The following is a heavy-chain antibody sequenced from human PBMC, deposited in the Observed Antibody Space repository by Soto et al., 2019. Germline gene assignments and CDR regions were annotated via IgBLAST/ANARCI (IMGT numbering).Heavy chain of an antibody. D-gene: IGHD4-17*01. Sequence: QLQLQESGPGLVKPSETLSLTCTVSGGSISSSSYYWGWIRQPPGKGLEWIGSIYYSGSTYYNPSLKSRVTISVDTSKNQFSLKLSSVTAADTALYYCARGFPTVVTVDYWGQGTLVTVSS. J-gene: IGHJ4*02. CDR2: IYYSGST. V-gene: IGHV4-39*01. CDR3: ARGFPTVVTVDY. CDR1: GGSISSSSYY.